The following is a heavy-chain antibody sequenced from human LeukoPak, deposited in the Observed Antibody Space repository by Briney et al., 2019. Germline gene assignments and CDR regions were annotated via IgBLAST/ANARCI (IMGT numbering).Heavy chain of an antibody. J-gene: IGHJ4*02. CDR3: AKDRSDNSTWYVGSH. CDR1: GFTFNSYA. Sequence: GGSLRLSCAASGFTFNSYAMSWVRQAPGKGLEWVSSIIGSAYSTNYADSVKGRFTISRDNSKNTLYLQMNSLRVEDTAVYYCAKDRSDNSTWYVGSHWGQGTLVTVSS. D-gene: IGHD2/OR15-2a*01. V-gene: IGHV3-23*01. CDR2: IIGSAYST.